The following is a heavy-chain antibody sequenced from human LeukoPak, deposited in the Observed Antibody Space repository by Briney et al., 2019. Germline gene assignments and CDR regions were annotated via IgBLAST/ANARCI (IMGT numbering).Heavy chain of an antibody. J-gene: IGHJ4*02. D-gene: IGHD4-17*01. Sequence: GGSLRLSCAASGFTFSNAWMSWVRQAPGKGLEWVGRIKSRADGGTTEYPAPVKGRFTISRDDSRNTLHLQMNSLKTEDTAVYYCTTGYSTVTTTSGRYYFDYWGQGTLVTVSS. CDR3: TTGYSTVTTTSGRYYFDY. CDR2: IKSRADGGTT. CDR1: GFTFSNAW. V-gene: IGHV3-15*01.